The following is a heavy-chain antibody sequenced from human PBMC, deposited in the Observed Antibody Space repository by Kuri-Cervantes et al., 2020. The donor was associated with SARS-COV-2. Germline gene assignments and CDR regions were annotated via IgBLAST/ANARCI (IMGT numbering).Heavy chain of an antibody. V-gene: IGHV3-23*01. Sequence: GESLKISCVASGFTFSNYAMSWVRQAPGKGLEWVSGISGSGATRYYADSVTGRFTISRDNSKNTLYLQMNSLRAEDTAVYYCATWGWGGATRYFDYWGQGTLVTVSS. J-gene: IGHJ4*02. CDR2: ISGSGATR. CDR3: ATWGWGGATRYFDY. CDR1: GFTFSNYA. D-gene: IGHD1-26*01.